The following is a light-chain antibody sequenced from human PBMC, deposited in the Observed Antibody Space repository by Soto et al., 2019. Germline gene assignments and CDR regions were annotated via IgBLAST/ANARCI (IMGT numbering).Light chain of an antibody. CDR1: QGIRND. Sequence: DIQMTQSPSSLSASVGDRVTITCRASQGIRNDLTWYQQKLGKAPKRLITAASSLQSGVPSRFSGSGSGTEFPLTISSLQPEDLATYYCVQHNSDPFTFGGGNKVEIE. CDR3: VQHNSDPFT. J-gene: IGKJ4*01. CDR2: AAS. V-gene: IGKV1-17*01.